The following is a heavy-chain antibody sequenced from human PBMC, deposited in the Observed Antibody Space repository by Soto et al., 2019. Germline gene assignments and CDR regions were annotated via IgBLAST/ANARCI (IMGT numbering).Heavy chain of an antibody. J-gene: IGHJ6*02. V-gene: IGHV4-61*01. CDR1: GGSVSSGSYY. CDR2: IYYSGST. D-gene: IGHD2-15*01. CDR3: ARDREYCSGGSCYRYYYYYGMDV. Sequence: QVQLQESGPGLVKPSETLSLTCTVSGGSVSSGSYYWSWIRQPPGKGLEWIGYIYYSGSTNYNPSLKSRVPISVDTSKNQFSLKLSSVTAADTAVYYCARDREYCSGGSCYRYYYYYGMDVWGQGTTVTVSS.